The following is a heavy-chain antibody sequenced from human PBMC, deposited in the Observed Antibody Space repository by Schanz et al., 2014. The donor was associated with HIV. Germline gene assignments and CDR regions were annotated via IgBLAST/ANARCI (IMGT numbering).Heavy chain of an antibody. Sequence: EVQLAESGGGLVQPGRSLRLFCEASGFTFDDYDMHWVRQVPGKGLEWVSSISWNSGSRGYADSVKGRFTISRDNDNDSLYLQMSSLRPEDTAVYYCALSRPSGYGGSWYFDLWGRGTLVAVSS. J-gene: IGHJ2*01. D-gene: IGHD2-15*01. CDR1: GFTFDDYD. V-gene: IGHV3-9*01. CDR3: ALSRPSGYGGSWYFDL. CDR2: ISWNSGSR.